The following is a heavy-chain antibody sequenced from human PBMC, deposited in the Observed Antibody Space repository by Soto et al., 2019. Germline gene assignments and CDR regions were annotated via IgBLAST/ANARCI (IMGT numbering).Heavy chain of an antibody. V-gene: IGHV5-51*01. CDR3: ARLNCRGGIKVFGVVVNWFDP. CDR1: GYSFTSYW. J-gene: IGHJ5*02. CDR2: IYPGDSDT. D-gene: IGHD3-3*01. Sequence: EVQLVQSGAEVKKPGESLKISCKGSGYSFTSYWIGWVRQMPGKGLEWMGIIYPGDSDTRYSPSFQGQVTISADKSIRTAYLQWSRLKASDTAMYYCARLNCRGGIKVFGVVVNWFDPWGQGTLVTVSS.